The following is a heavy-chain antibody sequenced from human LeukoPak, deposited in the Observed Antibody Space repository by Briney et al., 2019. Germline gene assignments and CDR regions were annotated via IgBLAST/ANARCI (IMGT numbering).Heavy chain of an antibody. CDR2: ISGSDGST. V-gene: IGHV3-23*01. Sequence: GGSLILSCAASGFTFSSCAMSWVRQAPGKGLEWVSAISGSDGSTYYADSVKGRFTISRDNSKNTLYLQMNSLRAEDTAVYYCANPKVIYWGQGTLVTVSS. CDR3: ANPKVIY. D-gene: IGHD3-10*01. J-gene: IGHJ4*02. CDR1: GFTFSSCA.